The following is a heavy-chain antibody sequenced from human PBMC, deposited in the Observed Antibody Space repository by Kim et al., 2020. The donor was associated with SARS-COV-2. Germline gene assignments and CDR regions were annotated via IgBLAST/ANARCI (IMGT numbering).Heavy chain of an antibody. CDR1: GGSFSGYY. CDR3: ARLPLYYYDSSGYYYYFDY. CDR2: INHSGST. V-gene: IGHV4-34*01. J-gene: IGHJ4*02. D-gene: IGHD3-22*01. Sequence: SETLSLTCAVYGGSFSGYYWSWIRQPPGKGLEWIGEINHSGSTNYNPSLKSRVTISVDTSKNQFSLKLSSVTAADTAVYYCARLPLYYYDSSGYYYYFDYWGQGTLVTVSS.